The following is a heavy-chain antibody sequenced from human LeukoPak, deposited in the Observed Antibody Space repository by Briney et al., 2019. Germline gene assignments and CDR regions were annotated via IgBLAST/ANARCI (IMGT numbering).Heavy chain of an antibody. D-gene: IGHD3-10*01. J-gene: IGHJ4*02. CDR1: GFTFSSYA. CDR2: ISGSGGST. V-gene: IGHV3-23*01. CDR3: AKERIGGSLDY. Sequence: GSLRLSCAAPGFTFSSYAMSWVRQAPGKGLEWVSAISGSGGSTYYADSVKGRFTISRDNSRNSLYLQMNSLRTEDTALYYCAKERIGGSLDYWGQGTLLTVSS.